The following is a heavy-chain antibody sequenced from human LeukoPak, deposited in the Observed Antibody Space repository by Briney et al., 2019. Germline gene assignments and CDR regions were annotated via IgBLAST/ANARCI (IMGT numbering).Heavy chain of an antibody. Sequence: SETLSLTCSVYNDSIRNYYWSWIRQPPGKALEWIGYIYHTGNTNYNPSLKSRVTISVDTSKNQFSLKLSSVTAADTAVYYCARQFFGRHFDNWGQGTLVTVSS. CDR2: IYHTGNT. D-gene: IGHD3-10*01. J-gene: IGHJ4*02. CDR1: NDSIRNYY. V-gene: IGHV4-59*08. CDR3: ARQFFGRHFDN.